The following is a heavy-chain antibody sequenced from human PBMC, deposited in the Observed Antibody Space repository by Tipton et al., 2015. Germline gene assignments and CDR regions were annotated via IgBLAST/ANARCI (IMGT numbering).Heavy chain of an antibody. V-gene: IGHV4-39*01. Sequence: TLSLTCTVSGVSISSSSYYWAWIRQPPGKGLEWIGILYFSGNTYYNPSLKSRVTISIDRFKNQFSLKLSSVTAADTAVYYCARARGRHGGLFDSWGQGILVTVSS. CDR3: ARARGRHGGLFDS. D-gene: IGHD4-23*01. J-gene: IGHJ4*02. CDR2: LYFSGNT. CDR1: GVSISSSSYY.